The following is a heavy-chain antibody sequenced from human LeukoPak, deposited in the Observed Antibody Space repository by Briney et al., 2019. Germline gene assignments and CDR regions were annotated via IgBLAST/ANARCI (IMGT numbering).Heavy chain of an antibody. CDR2: VYYSEST. D-gene: IGHD3-10*01. CDR3: ARQRDYYGSGRYYNARSNFDY. V-gene: IGHV4-39*01. CDR1: GCSISSSSYY. Sequence: SETLSLTCTVSGCSISSSSYYWVRMRPPPGKELEGIGSVYYSESTYYNPSLKSPVTISVVWSKNQSSLKPSSVTAADTAVYYCARQRDYYGSGRYYNARSNFDYSGQGTLVTVSS. J-gene: IGHJ4*02.